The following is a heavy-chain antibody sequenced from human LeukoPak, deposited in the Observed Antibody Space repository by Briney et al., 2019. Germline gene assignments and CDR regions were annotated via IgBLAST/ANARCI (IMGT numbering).Heavy chain of an antibody. CDR2: IYYTGRT. J-gene: IGHJ3*02. Sequence: KPSETLSLTCTVSGDSFSRNTYSWGWIRQPPGKGLEWIGSIYYTGRTFYNPSLKSRVTISVDTSKNQFSPKLSSVTAADTAVYYCARRGSMGGSFVGAFDIWGQGTMVTVSS. CDR3: ARRGSMGGSFVGAFDI. D-gene: IGHD1-26*01. CDR1: GDSFSRNTYS. V-gene: IGHV4-39*01.